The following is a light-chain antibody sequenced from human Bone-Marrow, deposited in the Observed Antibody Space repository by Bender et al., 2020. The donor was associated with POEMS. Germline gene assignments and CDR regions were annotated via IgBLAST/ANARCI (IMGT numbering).Light chain of an antibody. CDR3: SSYTSNSFL. CDR2: AVT. Sequence: QSAMTQPASVSGSPGQSITISCSGTSRDVGGYDYVSWYQHHPGKAPKLLIYAVTNRPSGVSKRFSGSKSGNTASLTISGLQAEDEADYYCSSYTSNSFLFGGGTKVTVL. J-gene: IGLJ2*01. CDR1: SRDVGGYDY. V-gene: IGLV2-14*03.